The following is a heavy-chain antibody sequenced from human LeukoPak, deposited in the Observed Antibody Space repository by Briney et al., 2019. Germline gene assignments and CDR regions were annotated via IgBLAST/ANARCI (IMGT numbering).Heavy chain of an antibody. CDR3: AKVPAQGGEYYYYYYYMDV. CDR2: ISGSGGST. V-gene: IGHV3-23*01. CDR1: GFTFSSYA. D-gene: IGHD1-26*01. J-gene: IGHJ6*03. Sequence: GGSLRLSCAASGFTFSSYAMSWVRQAPGKGLEWVSAISGSGGSTYYADSVKGRFTISRDNSKNTLYLQMNSLRAEDTAVYYCAKVPAQGGEYYYYYYYMDVWGKGTTVTVSS.